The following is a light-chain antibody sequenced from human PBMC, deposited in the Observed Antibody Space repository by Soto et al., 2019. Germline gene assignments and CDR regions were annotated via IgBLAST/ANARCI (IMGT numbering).Light chain of an antibody. CDR2: AAS. J-gene: IGKJ3*01. Sequence: EIVLTQSPGTLSLSPGERATLSCRTSQRVSSRYLAWYQQKPGQAPRLLIYAASSRATGIPDRFSGSGSGTDFTLTISRLGPEDFAVYYCQQYGSSLFSFGPGTKVDIK. CDR1: QRVSSRY. V-gene: IGKV3-20*01. CDR3: QQYGSSLFS.